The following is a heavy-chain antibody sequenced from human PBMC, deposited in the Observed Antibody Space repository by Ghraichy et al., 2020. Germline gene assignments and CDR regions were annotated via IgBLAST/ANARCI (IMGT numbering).Heavy chain of an antibody. D-gene: IGHD1-26*01. Sequence: GGSLRLSCVVSGVTFRSSGMHWVRQAPGKGLDWVALISNDGTKKYYADSVRGRFTISRDNSKNTLYLQMNSLRGEDTAVYFCAKDRYSGSYAYYSDYWGQGTLVTVSS. J-gene: IGHJ4*02. V-gene: IGHV3-30*18. CDR1: GVTFRSSG. CDR3: AKDRYSGSYAYYSDY. CDR2: ISNDGTKK.